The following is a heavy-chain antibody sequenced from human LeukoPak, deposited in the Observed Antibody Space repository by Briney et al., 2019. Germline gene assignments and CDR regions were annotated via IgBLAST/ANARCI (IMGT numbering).Heavy chain of an antibody. CDR3: ARGEYQPRTFDI. CDR1: GFTFSSYW. Sequence: GGSLRLSCAVSGFTFSSYWMSWIRQAPGKGLEWVSYISSSGSTIYYADSVKGRFTISRDNAKNSLYLQMNSLRAEDTAVYYCARGEYQPRTFDIWGQGTMVTVSS. J-gene: IGHJ3*02. CDR2: ISSSGSTI. D-gene: IGHD2-2*01. V-gene: IGHV3-11*01.